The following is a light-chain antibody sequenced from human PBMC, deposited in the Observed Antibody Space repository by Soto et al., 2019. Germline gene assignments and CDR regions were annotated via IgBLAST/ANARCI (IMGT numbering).Light chain of an antibody. Sequence: QAVVTQEPSFSVSPGGTVTLTCGLTSGSVSTTYYPSWYQQTPGQAPRTLIYSTNIRSSGVPDRFSGSILGNKAALTITGAQADAASDYPCMLYMGGGLVVFGGGTKLTVL. V-gene: IGLV8-61*01. CDR2: STN. J-gene: IGLJ2*01. CDR1: SGSVSTTYY. CDR3: MLYMGGGLVV.